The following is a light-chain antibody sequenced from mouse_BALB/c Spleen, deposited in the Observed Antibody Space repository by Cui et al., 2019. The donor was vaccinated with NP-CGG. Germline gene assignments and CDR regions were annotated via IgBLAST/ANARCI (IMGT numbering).Light chain of an antibody. CDR3: VLWYSNHWV. Sequence: QAFVTQESPLNTSPGETVALTCRSSTGAVTTSNYANWVQEKPDHLFTGLIGGTNNRAPGVPARFSGSLIGDKAALTITGAQTEDESIYFCVLWYSNHWVFGGGTKLTVL. V-gene: IGLV1*01. CDR2: GTN. CDR1: TGAVTTSNY. J-gene: IGLJ1*01.